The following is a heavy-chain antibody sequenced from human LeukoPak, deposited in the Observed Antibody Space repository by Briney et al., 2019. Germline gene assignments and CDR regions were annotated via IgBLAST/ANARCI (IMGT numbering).Heavy chain of an antibody. Sequence: ASVKVSCKASGYTFTSYDINWVRQATGQGLEWMAWMNPNSGKIGYAQKFQGRVTMTRNTSISTAYMELSSLRSEDTAVYYCARGPYSYGYRGWSDPWGQGTLVTVSS. CDR2: MNPNSGKI. V-gene: IGHV1-8*01. J-gene: IGHJ5*02. CDR3: ARGPYSYGYRGWSDP. CDR1: GYTFTSYD. D-gene: IGHD5-18*01.